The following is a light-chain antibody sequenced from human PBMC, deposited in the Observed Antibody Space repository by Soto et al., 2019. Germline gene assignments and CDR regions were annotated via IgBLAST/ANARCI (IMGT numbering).Light chain of an antibody. CDR2: AAS. Sequence: DIEMSQAPSYRSACVGDRVKINCLASQSISSYLNWYQQKPGKAPKLLIYAASSLQSGVPSRFSVSGSGTDFTLTISILQPEDFATYYCQLTYIPQIPCAQGTRLDIK. CDR1: QSISSY. V-gene: IGKV1-39*01. J-gene: IGKJ5*01. CDR3: QLTYIPQIP.